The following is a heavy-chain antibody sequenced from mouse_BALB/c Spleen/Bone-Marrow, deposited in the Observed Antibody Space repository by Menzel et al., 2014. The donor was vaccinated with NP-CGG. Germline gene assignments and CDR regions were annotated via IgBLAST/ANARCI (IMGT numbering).Heavy chain of an antibody. V-gene: IGHV5-6-3*01. CDR1: GFTFSSFG. CDR3: SRGVDYSSWFAY. J-gene: IGHJ3*01. Sequence: EVKLVESGGGLVQPGGSLKLSCAASGFTFSSFGMSWVRQTPDKRLELVANINSNGGFTYYADSVKGRFTISRDNAMNTLYLQMRSLKSEDTAIYYCSRGVDYSSWFAYWGQGTLVTASA. CDR2: INSNGGFT. D-gene: IGHD2-4*01.